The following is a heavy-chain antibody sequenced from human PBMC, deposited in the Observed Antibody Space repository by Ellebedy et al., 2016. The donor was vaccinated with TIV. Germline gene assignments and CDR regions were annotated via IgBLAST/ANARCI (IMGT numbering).Heavy chain of an antibody. CDR3: ARDRRGSYDF. CDR2: ISNTGRT. D-gene: IGHD3-10*01. CDR1: GASISSSY. Sequence: MPGGSLRLSCTVSGASISSSYWSWIRQTPGKDLEWIGYISNTGRTNYTPSLQSRVTISVDTSRNQFSLTLRSLTAADTAVYYCARDRRGSYDFWGQGTLLAVSS. J-gene: IGHJ4*02. V-gene: IGHV4-59*01.